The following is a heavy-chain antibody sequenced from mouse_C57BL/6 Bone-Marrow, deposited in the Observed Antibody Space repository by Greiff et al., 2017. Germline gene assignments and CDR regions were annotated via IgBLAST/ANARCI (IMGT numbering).Heavy chain of an antibody. Sequence: QVQLQQSGPELVKPGASVKISCKASGYAFSSSWMNWVKQRPGKGLEWIGRIYPGDGDTNYNGKFKGKATLTADKSSSTAYMQLSSLTSEDSAVYFCARSDYDYDAYWGQGTLVTVSA. V-gene: IGHV1-82*01. CDR1: GYAFSSSW. CDR2: IYPGDGDT. CDR3: ARSDYDYDAY. D-gene: IGHD2-4*01. J-gene: IGHJ3*01.